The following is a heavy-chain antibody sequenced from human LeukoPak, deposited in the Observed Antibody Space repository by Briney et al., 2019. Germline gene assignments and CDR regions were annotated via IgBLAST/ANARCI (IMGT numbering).Heavy chain of an antibody. CDR3: VRDGGVSGYDLLDY. J-gene: IGHJ4*02. CDR1: GFTFSHYW. V-gene: IGHV3-7*01. Sequence: PGGSLSLSCAASGFTFSHYWMTWVRQAPGKGLEWVAQINQDGSEEYYMDSVKARFTISRDNAKNSVFLQMNSLRAEDTAVYYCVRDGGVSGYDLLDYWGQGTLVTVSS. D-gene: IGHD5-12*01. CDR2: INQDGSEE.